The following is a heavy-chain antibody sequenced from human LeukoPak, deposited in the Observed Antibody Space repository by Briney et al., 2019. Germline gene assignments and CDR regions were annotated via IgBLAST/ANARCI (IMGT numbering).Heavy chain of an antibody. V-gene: IGHV4-59*08. J-gene: IGHJ4*02. CDR2: IYYSGST. CDR3: ARIIAVVRGEIDY. D-gene: IGHD6-19*01. CDR1: GGSISNYY. Sequence: SETLSLTCTVSGGSISNYYWSWIRQPPGKGLEWIGYIYYSGSTNYNPSLKSRVTISVDTSKNQFSLKLSSVTAADTAVYYCARIIAVVRGEIDYWGQGTLVTVSS.